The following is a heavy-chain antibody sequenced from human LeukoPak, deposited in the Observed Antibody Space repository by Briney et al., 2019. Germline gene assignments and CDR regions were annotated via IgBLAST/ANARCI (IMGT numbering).Heavy chain of an antibody. Sequence: PGGSLRLSCAASGFTFSNYAMSWVRQAPGKGLEWVSAISASASSSYHADSVKGRFTISRDNAKNSLSLQMNSLRADDTAVYYCARGQIYYDGSGFDYWGQGTLVTVSS. J-gene: IGHJ4*02. CDR1: GFTFSNYA. CDR3: ARGQIYYDGSGFDY. V-gene: IGHV3-23*01. CDR2: ISASASSS. D-gene: IGHD3-22*01.